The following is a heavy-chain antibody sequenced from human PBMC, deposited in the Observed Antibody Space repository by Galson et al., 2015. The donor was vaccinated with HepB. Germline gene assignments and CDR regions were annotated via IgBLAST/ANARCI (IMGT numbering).Heavy chain of an antibody. CDR1: GGSFSGYY. D-gene: IGHD2-21*02. Sequence: TLSLTCAVYGGSFSGYYWSWIRQPPGKGLEWIGEINHSGSTNYNPSLKSRVTISVDTSKNQFSLKLSSVTAADTAVYYCARGVVTTYYFDYWGQGTLVTVSS. V-gene: IGHV4-34*01. CDR3: ARGVVTTYYFDY. J-gene: IGHJ4*02. CDR2: INHSGST.